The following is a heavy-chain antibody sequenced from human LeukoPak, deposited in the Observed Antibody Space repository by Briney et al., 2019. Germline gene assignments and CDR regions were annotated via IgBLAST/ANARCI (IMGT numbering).Heavy chain of an antibody. J-gene: IGHJ6*02. CDR2: MNPNSGNT. CDR1: GCTFTSYD. V-gene: IGHV1-8*01. Sequence: ASVKVSCKASGCTFTSYDINWVRQATGQGLEWMGSMNPNSGNTGYAQKFQGRVTMTRNTSISTAYMELSSLRSEDTAVYYCARKQGLTFWSGYYPYYYYYYGMDVWGQGTTVTVSS. CDR3: ARKQGLTFWSGYYPYYYYYYGMDV. D-gene: IGHD3-3*01.